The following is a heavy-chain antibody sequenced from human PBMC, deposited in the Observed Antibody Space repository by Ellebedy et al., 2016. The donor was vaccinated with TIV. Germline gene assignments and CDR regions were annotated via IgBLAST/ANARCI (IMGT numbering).Heavy chain of an antibody. CDR2: ISSSSSYI. Sequence: GGSLRLXXAASGFTFSSYSMNWVRQAPGKGLEWVSSISSSSSYIYYADSVKGRFTISRDNAKNSLYLQMNSLRAEDTAVYYCARGPSSAALDYWGQGTLVTVSS. CDR3: ARGPSSAALDY. V-gene: IGHV3-21*01. CDR1: GFTFSSYS. J-gene: IGHJ4*02.